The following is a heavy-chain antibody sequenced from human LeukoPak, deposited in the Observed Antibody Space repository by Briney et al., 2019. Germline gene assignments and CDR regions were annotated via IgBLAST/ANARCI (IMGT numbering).Heavy chain of an antibody. Sequence: SETLSLTCTVSGGSISSGGYYWTWIRQHPGKGLEWIGYIYYSGSTYYNPSLKSRVTISVDTSKNQFSLKLSSVTAADTAVYYCARHLSYGDSNFFDYWGQGTLVTVSS. CDR3: ARHLSYGDSNFFDY. CDR2: IYYSGST. J-gene: IGHJ4*02. CDR1: GGSISSGGYY. D-gene: IGHD4-17*01. V-gene: IGHV4-31*03.